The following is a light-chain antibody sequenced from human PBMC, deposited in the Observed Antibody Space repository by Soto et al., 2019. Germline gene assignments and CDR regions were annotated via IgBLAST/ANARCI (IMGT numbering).Light chain of an antibody. CDR2: RND. Sequence: QSLLTQPPSASGTPGQRVTISCSGSSSNIGRNYVYWYQKVPGTAPKLLVYRNDQRPYGVPDRFSGSKSGTSASLAISRLRSEDEAEYFCSTWDDSLSGIIFGGGTKLTVL. J-gene: IGLJ2*01. CDR3: STWDDSLSGII. CDR1: SSNIGRNY. V-gene: IGLV1-47*01.